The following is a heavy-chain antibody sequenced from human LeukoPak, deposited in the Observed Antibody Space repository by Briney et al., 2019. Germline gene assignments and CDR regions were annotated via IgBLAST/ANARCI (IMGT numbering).Heavy chain of an antibody. J-gene: IGHJ5*02. CDR1: GGSISTTSYF. D-gene: IGHD6-19*01. V-gene: IGHV4-39*07. Sequence: SETLSLTCTVSGGSISTTSYFWVWIRQPPGEGLEWIGSIYYSGTTYFNSSLKSRLTISVERSKNHFSLKLSSLTVADTALYYCARVYSSTHNWFDTWGQGIQVTVSS. CDR3: ARVYSSTHNWFDT. CDR2: IYYSGTT.